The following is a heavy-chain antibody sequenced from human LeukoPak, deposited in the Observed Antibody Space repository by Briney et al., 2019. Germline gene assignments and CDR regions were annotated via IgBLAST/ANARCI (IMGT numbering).Heavy chain of an antibody. CDR2: INPNSGGT. CDR3: ARDGHREQQLGPNYYYYMDV. CDR1: GYTFTGYY. Sequence: ASVKVSCKASGYTFTGYYMHWVRQAPGQGLEGMGWINPNSGGTNYAQKFQGRVTMTRDTSISTAYMELSRLRSDDTAVYYCARDGHREQQLGPNYYYYMDVGGKGTTVTVS. J-gene: IGHJ6*03. D-gene: IGHD6-13*01. V-gene: IGHV1-2*02.